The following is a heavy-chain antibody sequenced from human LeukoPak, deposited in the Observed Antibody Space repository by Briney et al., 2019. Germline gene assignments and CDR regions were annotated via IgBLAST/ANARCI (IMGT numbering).Heavy chain of an antibody. CDR1: AGSISSNY. V-gene: IGHV4-59*01. CDR2: IYYSGST. D-gene: IGHD4-17*01. Sequence: SETLSLTCTVSAGSISSNYWSWVRQPPGKGLEWIGYIYYSGSTNSNPSLKTRVTISVDTSKNQFSLKLSSVTAADTAVYYCARDLLRPYAFDIWGQGTMVTVSS. J-gene: IGHJ3*02. CDR3: ARDLLRPYAFDI.